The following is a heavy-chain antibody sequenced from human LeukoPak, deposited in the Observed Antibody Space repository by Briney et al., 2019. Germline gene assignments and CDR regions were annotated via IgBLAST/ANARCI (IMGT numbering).Heavy chain of an antibody. D-gene: IGHD4-17*01. V-gene: IGHV4-4*02. Sequence: PSGTLSLTCAVSGGSISSDNWWNWVRQPPEKGLEWIGEIYHSGSTNYNPSLKSRVTISVDKSKNQFSLKLSSVTAADTAMYYCARGRSGLRDDAFDIWGRGTMVTVSS. J-gene: IGHJ3*02. CDR3: ARGRSGLRDDAFDI. CDR1: GGSISSDNW. CDR2: IYHSGST.